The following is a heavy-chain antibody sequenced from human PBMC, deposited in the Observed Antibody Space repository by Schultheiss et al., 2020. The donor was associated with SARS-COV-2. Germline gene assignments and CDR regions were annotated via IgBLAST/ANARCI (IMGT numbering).Heavy chain of an antibody. Sequence: SETLSLTCAVYGGSFSGYYWSWIRQPPGKGLEWIGYIYYSGSTNYNPSLKSRVTMSVDTSKNQFSLKLSSVTAADTAVYYCARDGVYSSSSFFDYWGQGTLVTVSS. CDR1: GGSFSGYY. V-gene: IGHV4-34*11. CDR2: IYYSGST. D-gene: IGHD6-6*01. J-gene: IGHJ4*02. CDR3: ARDGVYSSSSFFDY.